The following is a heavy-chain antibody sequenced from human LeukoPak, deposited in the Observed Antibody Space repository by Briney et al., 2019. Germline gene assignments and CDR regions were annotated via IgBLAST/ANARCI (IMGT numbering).Heavy chain of an antibody. CDR2: ISRSGDIT. J-gene: IGHJ4*02. CDR1: GAAFTKYG. CDR3: ATEGFYY. V-gene: IGHV3-23*01. Sequence: GGSLRFSCAASGAAFTKYGMKWVRQAAGAGLEYISGISRSGDITHYTDSVKGRFTISRDNVQNTLYLQMNSLRAGDTALYYCATEGFYYWGPGTQVTVSS.